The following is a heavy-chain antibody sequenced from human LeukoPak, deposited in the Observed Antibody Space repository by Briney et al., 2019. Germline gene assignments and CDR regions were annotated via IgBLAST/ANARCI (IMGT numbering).Heavy chain of an antibody. CDR2: INHSGST. CDR3: AAITMVRGVPYDWFDP. Sequence: SETLSLTCAVYGGFFSGYYWSWIRQPPGKGLEWIGEINHSGSTNYNPSLKSRVTISVDTSKNQFSLKLSSVTAADTAVYYCAAITMVRGVPYDWFDPWGQGTLVTVSS. J-gene: IGHJ5*02. D-gene: IGHD3-10*01. V-gene: IGHV4-34*01. CDR1: GGFFSGYY.